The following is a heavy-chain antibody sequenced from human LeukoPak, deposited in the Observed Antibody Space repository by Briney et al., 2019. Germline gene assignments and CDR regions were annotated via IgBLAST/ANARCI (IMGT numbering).Heavy chain of an antibody. Sequence: SETLSLTCTVSGYSISSGYYWGWIRQPPGKGLGWIGCVYHSGTTYYSPSLKSRVTISVDTSKNQFSLKLRSVTAADTAVYYCARIHYYDTKIDYWGQGTLVTVSS. J-gene: IGHJ4*02. D-gene: IGHD3-22*01. CDR1: GYSISSGYY. V-gene: IGHV4-38-2*02. CDR2: VYHSGTT. CDR3: ARIHYYDTKIDY.